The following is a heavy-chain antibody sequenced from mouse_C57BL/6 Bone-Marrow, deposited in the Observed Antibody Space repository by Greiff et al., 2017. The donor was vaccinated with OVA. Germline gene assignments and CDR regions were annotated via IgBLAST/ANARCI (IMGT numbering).Heavy chain of an antibody. D-gene: IGHD1-1*01. J-gene: IGHJ1*03. CDR3: TILRFWYFDV. CDR1: GFNIKDDY. Sequence: DVKLQESGAELVRPGASVKLSCTASGFNIKDDYMHWVKPRPEQGLEWIGWIDPENGDTEYASKVQGKATITADTYSNTAYLQLSSLTSEDTAVYYCTILRFWYFDVWGTGTTVTVSS. CDR2: IDPENGDT. V-gene: IGHV14-4*01.